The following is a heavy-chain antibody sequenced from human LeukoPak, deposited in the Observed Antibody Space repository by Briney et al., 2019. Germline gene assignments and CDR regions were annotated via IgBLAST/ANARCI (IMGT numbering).Heavy chain of an antibody. V-gene: IGHV4-34*01. CDR2: ITHSGST. CDR3: ARDEDAFDL. CDR1: GGAFSNYY. J-gene: IGHJ3*01. Sequence: KPSETLSLTCAVYGGAFSNYYWSWIRQPPGKGLEWIGGITHSGSTNYNPSLKSRVTISVDTSKNQFSLKLSSVTAADTAVYYCARDEDAFDLWGQGTMVSVSS.